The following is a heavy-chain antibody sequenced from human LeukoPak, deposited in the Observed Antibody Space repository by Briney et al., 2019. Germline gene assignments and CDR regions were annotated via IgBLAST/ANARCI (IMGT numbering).Heavy chain of an antibody. Sequence: SETLSLTCAVYGRSFNGYYWSWIRQPPGKGLEWIGEINHSGSTNYNPSLKSRVTISVDTSKNQFSLKLSSVTAADTAAYYCARSCTNGVCGFDYWGQGTLVTVSS. D-gene: IGHD2-8*01. CDR1: GRSFNGYY. V-gene: IGHV4-34*01. J-gene: IGHJ4*02. CDR2: INHSGST. CDR3: ARSCTNGVCGFDY.